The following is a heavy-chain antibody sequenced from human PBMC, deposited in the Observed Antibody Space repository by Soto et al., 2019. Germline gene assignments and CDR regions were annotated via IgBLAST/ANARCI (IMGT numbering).Heavy chain of an antibody. Sequence: ASVKVSCKASGYTFTSYYVRWVRQAPGQGLEWMGIINPSGGSTSYAQKFQGRVTMTRDTSTSTVYMELSSLRSEDTAEYYCARDSSGSSLRFDPWGQGTLVTVSS. V-gene: IGHV1-46*01. D-gene: IGHD3-10*01. J-gene: IGHJ5*02. CDR1: GYTFTSYY. CDR3: ARDSSGSSLRFDP. CDR2: INPSGGST.